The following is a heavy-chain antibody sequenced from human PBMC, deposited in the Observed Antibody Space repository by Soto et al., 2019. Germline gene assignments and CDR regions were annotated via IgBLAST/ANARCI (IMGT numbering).Heavy chain of an antibody. CDR2: INHSGST. CDR1: GGSFSGSY. J-gene: IGHJ4*02. V-gene: IGHV4-34*01. CDR3: ARGQRVVVGAKNFDY. Sequence: QVQLQQWGAGLLKPSETLSLTCAVYGGSFSGSYWSWIRQPPGKGLEWIGEINHSGSTNYNPSLKRLVTISVDSSKTQFSLKLSSVTAADTAVYYCARGQRVVVGAKNFDYWGQGTMVTVSS. D-gene: IGHD1-26*01.